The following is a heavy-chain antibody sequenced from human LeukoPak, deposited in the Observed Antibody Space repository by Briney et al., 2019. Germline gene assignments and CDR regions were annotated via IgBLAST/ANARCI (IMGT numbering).Heavy chain of an antibody. CDR1: GVSISSNFYY. CDR3: AGDTRINWYYY. Sequence: SETLSLTCTVSGVSISSNFYYWAWIRQPPGKGPEWIGSIHYSGGTSYNPSLKSRLTISLDTSKNHFSLKLYSVTAADTAMYYCAGDTRINWYYYWGQGTLVTVSS. V-gene: IGHV4-39*07. CDR2: IHYSGGT. D-gene: IGHD6-13*01. J-gene: IGHJ4*02.